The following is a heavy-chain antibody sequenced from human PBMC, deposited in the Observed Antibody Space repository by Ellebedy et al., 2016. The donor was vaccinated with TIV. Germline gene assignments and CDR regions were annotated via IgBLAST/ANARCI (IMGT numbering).Heavy chain of an antibody. Sequence: GESLKISCAASGFAFRTYAMSWVRQAPGREPEWVTGLTGSGATTYYADSVRGRFIISRDNSRNMLFVQMNSLRVEDTAVYYCAKDRSGTATSGGWDQDFDSWGQGTLVTVSA. D-gene: IGHD6-19*01. CDR2: LTGSGATT. J-gene: IGHJ4*02. CDR3: AKDRSGTATSGGWDQDFDS. CDR1: GFAFRTYA. V-gene: IGHV3-23*01.